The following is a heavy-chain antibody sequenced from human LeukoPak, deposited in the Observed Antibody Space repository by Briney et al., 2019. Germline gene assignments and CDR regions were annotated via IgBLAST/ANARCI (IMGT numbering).Heavy chain of an antibody. Sequence: SETLSLTCTVSGGSISSSSYYWGWIRQPPGKGLEWIGCIYYSGSTYYNPSLKSRVTISVDTSKSQFSLKLSSVTAADTAVYYCARARRGPQFDYWGQGTLVTVSS. CDR2: IYYSGST. CDR3: ARARRGPQFDY. V-gene: IGHV4-39*07. D-gene: IGHD3-10*01. CDR1: GGSISSSSYY. J-gene: IGHJ4*02.